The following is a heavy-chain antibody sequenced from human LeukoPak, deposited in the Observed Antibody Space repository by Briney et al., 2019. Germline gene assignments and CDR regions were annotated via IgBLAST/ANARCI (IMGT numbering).Heavy chain of an antibody. V-gene: IGHV4-39*07. Sequence: PSETLSLTRTVSGGSISSSSYYWGWIRQPPGKGLEWIGSIYYSGSTYYNPSLKSRVTISVDTSKNQFSLKLSSVTAADTAVYYCAGLYYAGSGTNDYWGQGILVTVSS. CDR2: IYYSGST. D-gene: IGHD3-10*01. J-gene: IGHJ4*02. CDR3: AGLYYAGSGTNDY. CDR1: GGSISSSSYY.